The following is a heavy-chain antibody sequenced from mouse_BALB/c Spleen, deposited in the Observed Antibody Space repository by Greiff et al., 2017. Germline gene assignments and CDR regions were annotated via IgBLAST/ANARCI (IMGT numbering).Heavy chain of an antibody. V-gene: IGHV5-12-1*01. Sequence: EVHLVESGGGLVKPGGSLKLSCAASGFAFSSYDMSWVRQTPEKRLEWVAYISSGGGSTYYPDTVKGRFTISRDNAKNTLYLQMSSLKSEDTAMYYCARPYGYDQEFAYWGQGTLVTVSA. D-gene: IGHD2-2*01. CDR1: GFAFSSYD. CDR2: ISSGGGST. CDR3: ARPYGYDQEFAY. J-gene: IGHJ3*01.